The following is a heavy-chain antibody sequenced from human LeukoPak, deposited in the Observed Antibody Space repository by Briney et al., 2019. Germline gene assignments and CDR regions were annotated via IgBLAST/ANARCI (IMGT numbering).Heavy chain of an antibody. D-gene: IGHD3-10*02. CDR2: ISDSGGST. V-gene: IGHV3-23*01. CDR1: GFTFSNYA. CDR3: AELGITMIGGV. Sequence: GGSLRLSCAASGFTFSNYAMNWVRQAPGKGLEWVSTISDSGGSTYYADSVKGRFTISRDNAKNSLYLQMNSLRAEDTAVYYCAELGITMIGGVWGKGTTVTISS. J-gene: IGHJ6*04.